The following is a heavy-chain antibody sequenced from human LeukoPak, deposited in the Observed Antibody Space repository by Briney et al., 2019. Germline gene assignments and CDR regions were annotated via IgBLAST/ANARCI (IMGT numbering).Heavy chain of an antibody. CDR1: GDSISRSTYY. Sequence: SETLSLTCTVSGDSISRSTYYWAWIRQPPGKGLEWIGSIYYGRSPYFNPSLESRATISVDTSKNHFSLKMSSVTAADTAVYYCARSSGTGTFSYWGQGTLVTVSS. J-gene: IGHJ4*02. V-gene: IGHV4-39*02. D-gene: IGHD6-25*01. CDR2: IYYGRSP. CDR3: ARSSGTGTFSY.